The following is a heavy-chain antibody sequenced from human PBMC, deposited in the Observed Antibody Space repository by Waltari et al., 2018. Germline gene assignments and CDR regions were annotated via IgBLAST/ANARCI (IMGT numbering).Heavy chain of an antibody. CDR2: ISTDASDT. D-gene: IGHD1-1*01. J-gene: IGHJ6*02. V-gene: IGHV3-74*03. Sequence: EQLVESGGGLVQPGDSLRLSCAASGFTFSSFWMNWVRQAPGKGPLWVSRISTDASDTTDADSVKGRFTSSRDNARNTLYLQMNRLRAEDTAVYFCARVSRRTYRSPVPGRHYYYGMDVWGQGTTVTVSS. CDR1: GFTFSSFW. CDR3: ARVSRRTYRSPVPGRHYYYGMDV.